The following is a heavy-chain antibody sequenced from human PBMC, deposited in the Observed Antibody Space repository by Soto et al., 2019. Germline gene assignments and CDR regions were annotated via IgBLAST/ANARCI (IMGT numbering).Heavy chain of an antibody. CDR3: VALGAHIF. V-gene: IGHV3-13*04. D-gene: IGHD2-8*02. J-gene: IGHJ4*02. CDR1: GFTFRNYN. CDR2: IASAGDT. Sequence: EVQLVESGGGLVQPGGSLRLSCVVSGFTFRNYNMHWVRQATGKGLEWVSAIASAGDTYYADSVKGRFTISRENAGDSLFLQMSSLRVGDTAVYYCVALGAHIFWGQGTLVTVSS.